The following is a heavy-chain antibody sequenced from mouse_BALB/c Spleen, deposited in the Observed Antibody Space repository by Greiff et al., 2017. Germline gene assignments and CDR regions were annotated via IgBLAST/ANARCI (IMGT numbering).Heavy chain of an antibody. CDR3: ARRITTGMDY. Sequence: EVNVVESGGDLVKPGGSLKLSCAASGFTFSSYGMSWVRQTPDKRLEWVATISSGGSYTYYPDSVKGRFTISRDNAKNTLYLQMSSLKSEDTAMYYCARRITTGMDYWGQGTSVTVSS. V-gene: IGHV5-6*02. CDR2: ISSGGSYT. D-gene: IGHD2-4*01. CDR1: GFTFSSYG. J-gene: IGHJ4*01.